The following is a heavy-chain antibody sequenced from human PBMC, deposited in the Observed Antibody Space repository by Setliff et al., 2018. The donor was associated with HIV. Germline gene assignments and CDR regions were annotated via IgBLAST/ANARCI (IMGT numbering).Heavy chain of an antibody. J-gene: IGHJ4*02. CDR2: IKPDGSER. Sequence: GGSLRLSCAASEFAFSNYWMSWVRQAPGKGLEWVANIKPDGSERYYIDSVKGRFTISRDNARNSVYLQMNSLRAEDTAVYYCAGSRGYFGQGDWGQGTLVTVSS. CDR3: AGSRGYFGQGD. D-gene: IGHD3-22*01. CDR1: EFAFSNYW. V-gene: IGHV3-7*01.